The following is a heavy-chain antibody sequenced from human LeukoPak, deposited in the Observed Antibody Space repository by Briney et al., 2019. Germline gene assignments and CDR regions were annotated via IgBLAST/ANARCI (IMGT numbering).Heavy chain of an antibody. CDR2: IYSGGST. J-gene: IGHJ3*02. Sequence: GGSLRLPCAASGFTFNSYAMNWVRQAPGKGLEWVSVIYSGGSTYYADSVKGRFTISRDNFKNTVYLQMNSLRAEDTAVYYCASTTVTTGGDAFDIWGQGTMVTVSS. CDR3: ASTTVTTGGDAFDI. D-gene: IGHD4-17*01. CDR1: GFTFNSYA. V-gene: IGHV3-66*01.